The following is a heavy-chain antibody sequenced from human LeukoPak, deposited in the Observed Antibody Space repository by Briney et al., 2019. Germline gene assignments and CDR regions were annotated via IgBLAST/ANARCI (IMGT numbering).Heavy chain of an antibody. Sequence: PSETLSLTCTVSGGSISSTTYYWGWIRQPPGKGLEWIGEINHSGSTNYNPSLKSRVTISVDTSKNQFSLKLSSVTAADTAVYYCARDSGKLYYYDSSGYYYYWGQGTLVTVSS. V-gene: IGHV4-39*07. J-gene: IGHJ4*02. D-gene: IGHD3-22*01. CDR3: ARDSGKLYYYDSSGYYYY. CDR1: GGSISSTTYY. CDR2: INHSGST.